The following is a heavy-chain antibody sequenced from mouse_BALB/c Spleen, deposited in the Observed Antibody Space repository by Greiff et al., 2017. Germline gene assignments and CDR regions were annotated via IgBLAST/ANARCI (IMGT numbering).Heavy chain of an antibody. V-gene: IGHV1-9*01. Sequence: QVQLKQSGAELMKPGASVKISCKATGYTFSIYGIEWVKQRPGHGLEWIGEILPGSGSTYYNQKFKGKATLTEDTSSSTAYIQLSSLSSEDSAVFCGTTRNYWGQGTMVTVSS. CDR3: TTRNY. J-gene: IGHJ2*01. CDR1: GYTFSIYG. CDR2: ILPGSGST.